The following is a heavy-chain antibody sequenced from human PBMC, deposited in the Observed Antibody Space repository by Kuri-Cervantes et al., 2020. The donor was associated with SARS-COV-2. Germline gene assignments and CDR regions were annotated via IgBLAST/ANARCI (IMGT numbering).Heavy chain of an antibody. Sequence: GGSLGLSCAASGSTFSDYYMHWIRQAPGKGLEWVSYISSSGTTTSYADSVKGRFTISRDNAKKSLYVKMNSLRAVDTAVYYCARAGERYYDFWSGHLPNDAVDAWGRGTMVTVSS. J-gene: IGHJ3*01. CDR3: ARAGERYYDFWSGHLPNDAVDA. V-gene: IGHV3-11*04. CDR1: GSTFSDYY. D-gene: IGHD3-3*01. CDR2: ISSSGTTT.